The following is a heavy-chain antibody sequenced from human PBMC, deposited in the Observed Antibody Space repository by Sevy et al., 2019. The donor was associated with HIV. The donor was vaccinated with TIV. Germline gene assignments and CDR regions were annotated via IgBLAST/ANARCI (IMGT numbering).Heavy chain of an antibody. CDR2: IWYDGSNK. Sequence: GGSLRLSCAASGFTFSSYGMHWVRQAPGKGLEWVAVIWYDGSNKYYADSVKGRFTISRDNSKNTLYLQMNSLRAEDTAVYYCVRDPSREDSSGYPIYWYFDLWGRGTLVTVSS. CDR3: VRDPSREDSSGYPIYWYFDL. V-gene: IGHV3-33*01. D-gene: IGHD3-22*01. J-gene: IGHJ2*01. CDR1: GFTFSSYG.